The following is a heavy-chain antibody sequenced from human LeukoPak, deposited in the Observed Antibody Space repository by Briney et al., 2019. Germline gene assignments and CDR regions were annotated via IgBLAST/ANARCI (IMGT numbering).Heavy chain of an antibody. CDR3: SRYDSDTGDFDP. V-gene: IGHV4-59*12. CDR2: IYYSGST. J-gene: IGHJ5*02. Sequence: SETLSLTCTVSGGSISSYYWSWIRQPPEKGLEWIGYIYYSGSTNYNPSFKSRVSISIDRSRTQLSLKLSSVTAADTAFYYCSRYDSDTGDFDPWGQGTLVTISS. D-gene: IGHD3-10*01. CDR1: GGSISSYY.